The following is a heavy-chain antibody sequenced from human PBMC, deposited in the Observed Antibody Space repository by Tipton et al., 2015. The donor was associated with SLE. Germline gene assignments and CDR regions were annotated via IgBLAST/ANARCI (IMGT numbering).Heavy chain of an antibody. J-gene: IGHJ4*02. Sequence: SLRLSCAASGFTFDDHTMHWVRQAPGKGLEWVALIARDGANTYYAASVRGRFTISRDSTERSLFLQMNSLRAEDTAVYYCILNLFSIWGQGTLVTVSS. D-gene: IGHD2-21*01. CDR3: ILNLFSI. V-gene: IGHV3-43*01. CDR2: IARDGANT. CDR1: GFTFDDHT.